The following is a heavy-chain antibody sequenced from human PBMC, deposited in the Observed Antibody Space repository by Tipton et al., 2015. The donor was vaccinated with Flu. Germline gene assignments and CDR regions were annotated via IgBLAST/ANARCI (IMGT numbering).Heavy chain of an antibody. D-gene: IGHD4-23*01. CDR3: ARAITPGGYFDS. CDR2: IKHDGSEK. V-gene: IGHV3-7*04. J-gene: IGHJ4*02. CDR1: RFTLSNYW. Sequence: ASRFTLSNYWMSWVRQAPGKGLEWVANIKHDGSEKYYVDSVKGRFTISTDNAKNSLYLQMSSLRAEDTTVYYCARAITPGGYFDSWGQGTLVTVSS.